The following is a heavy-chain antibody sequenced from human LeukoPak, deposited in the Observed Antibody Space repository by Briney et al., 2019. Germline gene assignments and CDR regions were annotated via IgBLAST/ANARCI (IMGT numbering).Heavy chain of an antibody. CDR3: ARGSSVAGTDY. CDR2: IYHSGST. CDR1: GGSISSSNW. D-gene: IGHD6-19*01. Sequence: SGTLSLTCAVSGGSISSSNWWSWVRQPPGKGLEWIGEIYHSGSTNYNPSLKSRVTISVDTSKNQFSLKLSSVTAADTAVYYCARGSSVAGTDYWGQGTLVTVSS. J-gene: IGHJ4*02. V-gene: IGHV4-4*02.